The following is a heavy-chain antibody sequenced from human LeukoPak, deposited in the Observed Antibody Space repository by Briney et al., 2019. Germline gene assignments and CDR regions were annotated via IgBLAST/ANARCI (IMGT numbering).Heavy chain of an antibody. CDR3: VRDENWGFDS. V-gene: IGHV3-7*01. D-gene: IGHD7-27*01. Sequence: GGSLRLSCAASGFIFSDYWMSWVRQAPGKRPEWVADIRHDATESHYADSVRGRFTISRDNAENSLYLQMNSLGVDDTAVYYCVRDENWGFDSWGQGTLVTVSS. CDR2: IRHDATES. CDR1: GFIFSDYW. J-gene: IGHJ4*02.